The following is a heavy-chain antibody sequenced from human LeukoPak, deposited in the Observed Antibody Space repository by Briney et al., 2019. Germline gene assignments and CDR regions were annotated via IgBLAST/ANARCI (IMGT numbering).Heavy chain of an antibody. D-gene: IGHD2-15*01. J-gene: IGHJ5*02. Sequence: GASVKVSCKASGGTFSSYAISWVRQAPGQGLEWMGGIIPIFGTANYAQKFQGRVTTTADESTSTAYMELSSLRSEDTAVYYCASCSGGSCYSGDTWFDPWGQGTLVTVSS. CDR1: GGTFSSYA. CDR2: IIPIFGTA. V-gene: IGHV1-69*13. CDR3: ASCSGGSCYSGDTWFDP.